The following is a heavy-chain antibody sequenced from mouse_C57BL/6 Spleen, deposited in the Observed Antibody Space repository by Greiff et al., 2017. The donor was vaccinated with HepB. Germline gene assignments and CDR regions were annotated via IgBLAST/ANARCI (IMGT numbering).Heavy chain of an antibody. J-gene: IGHJ1*03. CDR1: GYTFTDYY. Sequence: VQLQQSGPELVKPGASVKISCKASGYTFTDYYMNWVKQSHGKSLEWIGDINPNNGGTSYNQKFKGKATLTVDKSSSTAYMELRSPTSEDSAVYYCAIAAYYYGSSHWYFDVWGTGTTVTVSS. CDR3: AIAAYYYGSSHWYFDV. D-gene: IGHD1-1*01. CDR2: INPNNGGT. V-gene: IGHV1-26*01.